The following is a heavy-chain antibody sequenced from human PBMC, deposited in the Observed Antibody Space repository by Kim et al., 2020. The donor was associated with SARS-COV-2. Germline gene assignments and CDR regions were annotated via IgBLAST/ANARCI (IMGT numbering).Heavy chain of an antibody. V-gene: IGHV3-30*18. J-gene: IGHJ4*02. CDR3: AKAFRSDYDILTGYSSPEYYFDY. Sequence: GGSLRLSCAASGFTFSSYGMHCVRQAPGKGLEWVAVISYDGSNKYYADSVKGRFTISRDNSKNTLYLQMNSLRAEDTAVYYCAKAFRSDYDILTGYSSPEYYFDYWGQGTLVTVSS. CDR2: ISYDGSNK. CDR1: GFTFSSYG. D-gene: IGHD3-9*01.